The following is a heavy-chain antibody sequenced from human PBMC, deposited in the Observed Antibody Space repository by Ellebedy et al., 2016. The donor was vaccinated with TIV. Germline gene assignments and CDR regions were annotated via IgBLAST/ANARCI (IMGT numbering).Heavy chain of an antibody. CDR1: GDSVSSNSAA. CDR2: TYYRSKWYS. J-gene: IGHJ4*02. V-gene: IGHV6-1*01. CDR3: ARGRSGTAVSFFEY. Sequence: MPSETLSLTCAISGDSVSSNSAAWNWIRQSPSRGLEWLGRTYYRSKWYSDSAVSLKSRIIINADTSKNQFSLQLNSVTPEDTAVYYCARGRSGTAVSFFEYWGQGALVTVSS. D-gene: IGHD1-1*01.